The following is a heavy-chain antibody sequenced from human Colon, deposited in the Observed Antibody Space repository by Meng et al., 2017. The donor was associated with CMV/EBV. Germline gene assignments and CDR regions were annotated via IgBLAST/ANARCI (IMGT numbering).Heavy chain of an antibody. V-gene: IGHV3-23*01. J-gene: IGHJ4*02. CDR2: ISGDGGST. D-gene: IGHD3-10*01. CDR3: AKAIYIIGLFDY. CDR1: GFTFRNFA. Sequence: GESLKISCAASGFTFRNFAMSWVRQAPGKGLEWVSSISGDGGSTFYADSVKGRFTISRDNSKNTVYLQMNSLRAEDTAEYYCAKAIYIIGLFDYWGQGTLVTVSS.